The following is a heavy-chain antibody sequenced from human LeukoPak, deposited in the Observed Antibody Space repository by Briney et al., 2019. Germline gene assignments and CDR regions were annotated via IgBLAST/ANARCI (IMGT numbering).Heavy chain of an antibody. CDR3: ARATIVGATLDY. CDR1: VFTFSSYS. J-gene: IGHJ4*02. Sequence: GGSLRLSCAASVFTFSSYSMNWVRQARGKGLEGVSSISSSSSYIYYADSVNGRFTISRDNAKTSLYLQMNSLRAEDTAVYYCARATIVGATLDYWGQGTLVTVSS. CDR2: ISSSSSYI. V-gene: IGHV3-21*01. D-gene: IGHD1-26*01.